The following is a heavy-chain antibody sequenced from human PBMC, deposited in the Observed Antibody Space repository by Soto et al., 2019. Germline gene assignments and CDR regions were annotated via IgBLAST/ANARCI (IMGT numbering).Heavy chain of an antibody. D-gene: IGHD2-2*01. J-gene: IGHJ6*02. CDR2: ISGSGDDT. CDR3: ARVLEYCSSSKCDGNGLDV. CDR1: GFIFSNYA. Sequence: GGSLRLSCAASGFIFSNYALSWVRQAPGKGLEWVSAISGSGDDTYYADSVRGRFAISRDNSKNTLYLKMNSLRADDTAVYYCARVLEYCSSSKCDGNGLDVGGQGTTVTVP. V-gene: IGHV3-23*01.